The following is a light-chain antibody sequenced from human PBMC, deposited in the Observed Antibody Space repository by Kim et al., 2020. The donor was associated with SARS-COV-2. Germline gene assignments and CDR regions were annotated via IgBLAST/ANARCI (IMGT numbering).Light chain of an antibody. Sequence: PCITVSCSRTSSDVGGYNYVSWYHQHPGKGPKVMIYDVSDRPSGVSNRYSGSKSGNTASLTISGLQAEDEADYYCNSYTISSTWVFGGGTQLTVL. V-gene: IGLV2-14*03. CDR3: NSYTISSTWV. CDR1: SSDVGGYNY. J-gene: IGLJ3*02. CDR2: DVS.